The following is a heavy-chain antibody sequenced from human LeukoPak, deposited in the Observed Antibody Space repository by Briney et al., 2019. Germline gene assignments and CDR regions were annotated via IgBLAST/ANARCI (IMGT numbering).Heavy chain of an antibody. Sequence: TGGSLRLSCAASGFTFSSYSMHWVRQAPGKGLEWVAVLSYDGSNKYYADSVKGRFTISRDNSKNTLYLQMNSLRAEDTAVYYCAKVGAWAHYDILTGYYRSGYYFDYWGQGTLVTVSS. J-gene: IGHJ4*02. CDR3: AKVGAWAHYDILTGYYRSGYYFDY. D-gene: IGHD3-9*01. V-gene: IGHV3-30*04. CDR2: LSYDGSNK. CDR1: GFTFSSYS.